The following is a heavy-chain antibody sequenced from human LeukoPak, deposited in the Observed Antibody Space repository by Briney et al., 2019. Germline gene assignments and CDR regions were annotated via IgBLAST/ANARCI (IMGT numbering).Heavy chain of an antibody. CDR3: AKSRPRGILTSRTFDY. CDR1: GFTFSTYG. D-gene: IGHD3-9*01. Sequence: GGSLRLSCAASGFTFSTYGMHWVRQAPGKGLEWVAVIWYDGSNKYYADSVKGRFTISRDNSKNTLYLQINSLRAEDTAIYYCAKSRPRGILTSRTFDYWGQGTLITVSS. J-gene: IGHJ4*02. V-gene: IGHV3-33*06. CDR2: IWYDGSNK.